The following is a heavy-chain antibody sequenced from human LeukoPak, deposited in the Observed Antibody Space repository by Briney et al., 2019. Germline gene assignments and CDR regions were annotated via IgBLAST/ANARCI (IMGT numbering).Heavy chain of an antibody. D-gene: IGHD3-3*01. CDR2: ISGSGGST. CDR3: AKSHRAWYYDFWSGPGY. V-gene: IGHV3-23*01. Sequence: GGSLRLSCAASGFTFSSYAMSWVRQAPGKGLEWVSAISGSGGSTYYADSVKGRFTISRDNSKNTLYLQMNSLRAEDTAVYYCAKSHRAWYYDFWSGPGYWGQGTLVTVSS. CDR1: GFTFSSYA. J-gene: IGHJ4*02.